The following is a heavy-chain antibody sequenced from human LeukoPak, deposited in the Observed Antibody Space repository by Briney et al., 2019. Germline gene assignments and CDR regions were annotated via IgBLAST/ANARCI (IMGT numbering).Heavy chain of an antibody. CDR1: GFTFSRYW. Sequence: GGSLRLSCAASGFTFSRYWMHWVRQAPGAGLVWVSRIDEHGTTIDYADSVRDRFTISRDNAKNTLYLHTNSLRAEDTAMYYWRRDGGGAGSHWGQGSLVTVSS. D-gene: IGHD3-10*01. V-gene: IGHV3-74*01. J-gene: IGHJ4*02. CDR2: IDEHGTTI. CDR3: RRDGGGAGSH.